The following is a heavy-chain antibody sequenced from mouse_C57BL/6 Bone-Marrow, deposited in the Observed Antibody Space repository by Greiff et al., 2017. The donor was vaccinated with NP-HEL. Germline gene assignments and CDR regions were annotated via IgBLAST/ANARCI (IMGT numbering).Heavy chain of an antibody. J-gene: IGHJ1*03. Sequence: VKLVESGPGLVAPSQSPSITCTVSGFSLTSYAISWVRQPPGKGLEWLGVIWTGGGTNYNSALKSRLSISKDNSKSQVFLKMNSLQTDDTARYYCARKIHRLGVWYFDVWGTGTTVTVSS. CDR1: GFSLTSYA. D-gene: IGHD4-1*01. V-gene: IGHV2-9-1*01. CDR2: IWTGGGT. CDR3: ARKIHRLGVWYFDV.